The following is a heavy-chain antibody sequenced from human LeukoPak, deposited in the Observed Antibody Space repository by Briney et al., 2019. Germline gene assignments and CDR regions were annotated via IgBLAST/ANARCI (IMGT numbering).Heavy chain of an antibody. D-gene: IGHD3-10*02. CDR3: ARGVRGVIGSPYYYGMDV. J-gene: IGHJ6*04. V-gene: IGHV1-3*01. CDR1: GYTFTSYA. Sequence: ASVKVSCKASGYTFTSYAMHWVRQAPGQRLEWMGWINAGNGNTKYSQKFQGRVTITRDTSASTAYMELSSLRSEDTAVYYCARGVRGVIGSPYYYGMDVWGKGTTVTVSS. CDR2: INAGNGNT.